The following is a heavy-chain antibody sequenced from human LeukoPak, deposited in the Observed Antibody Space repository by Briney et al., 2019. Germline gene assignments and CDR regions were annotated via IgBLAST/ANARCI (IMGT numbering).Heavy chain of an antibody. CDR3: AKDRDYVWGSYRYLDAFDI. CDR2: IRGSGGST. J-gene: IGHJ3*02. Sequence: GGSLRLSCAASGFTFSKYAMTWVRQAPGKGLECVSAIRGSGGSTYNAGCVKGRFTVSRDNSKNTLYLQMNSLRAEDTAVYYCAKDRDYVWGSYRYLDAFDIWGQGTMVTVSS. CDR1: GFTFSKYA. D-gene: IGHD3-16*02. V-gene: IGHV3-23*01.